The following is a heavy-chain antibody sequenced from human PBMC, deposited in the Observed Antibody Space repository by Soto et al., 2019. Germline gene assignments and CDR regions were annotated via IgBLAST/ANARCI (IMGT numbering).Heavy chain of an antibody. J-gene: IGHJ5*02. CDR2: ISAYNGNT. V-gene: IGHV1-18*01. CDR3: AMSQGVAASSNP. Sequence: QVQLVQSGAEVKKPGASVKVSCKASGYTFTSYGISWVRQAPGQGLEWMGWISAYNGNTNYAQKLQGRVTMTTDTNTSTAHMDQSYLSSDDTSVYASAMSQGVAASSNPFGQGALVTVFS. D-gene: IGHD2-15*01. CDR1: GYTFTSYG.